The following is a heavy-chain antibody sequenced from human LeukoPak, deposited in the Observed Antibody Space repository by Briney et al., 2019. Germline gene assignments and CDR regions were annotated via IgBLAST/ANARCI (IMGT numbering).Heavy chain of an antibody. CDR1: GYTFTSYY. CDR2: INPSGGST. V-gene: IGHV1-46*01. D-gene: IGHD2-15*01. Sequence: ASVKVSCKASGYTFTSYYMHWVRQAPGQGLEWMGIINPSGGSTSYAQKFQGRVTMTRDTSISTAYMELSRLRSDDTAVYYCARESIGSIGYWGQGTLVTVSS. CDR3: ARESIGSIGY. J-gene: IGHJ4*02.